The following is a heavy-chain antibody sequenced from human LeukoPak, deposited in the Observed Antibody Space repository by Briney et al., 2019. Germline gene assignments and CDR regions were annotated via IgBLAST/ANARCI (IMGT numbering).Heavy chain of an antibody. CDR1: GFTFSSYG. Sequence: GGSLRLSCAASGFTFSSYGMHWVRQAPGKGLEWVAVISYDGSNKYYADSVKGRFTISRDNSKNTLYLQMNSMRAEDTAVYYCAKAGPNSSSIDYWGQGTLVTVSS. CDR3: AKAGPNSSSIDY. CDR2: ISYDGSNK. V-gene: IGHV3-30*18. J-gene: IGHJ4*02. D-gene: IGHD6-6*01.